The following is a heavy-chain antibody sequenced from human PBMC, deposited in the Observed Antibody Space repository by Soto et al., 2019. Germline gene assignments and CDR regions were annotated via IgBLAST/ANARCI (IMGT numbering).Heavy chain of an antibody. CDR3: ARDTPGIAVAGKKIFDY. D-gene: IGHD6-19*01. CDR1: GFTFSSYW. J-gene: IGHJ4*02. V-gene: IGHV3-74*01. Sequence: GGSLRLSCAASGFTFSSYWMHWVRQAPGKGLVWVSRINSDGSSTSYADSVKGRFTISRDNAKNTLYLQMISLRAEDTAVYYCARDTPGIAVAGKKIFDYWGQGTLVTVSS. CDR2: INSDGSST.